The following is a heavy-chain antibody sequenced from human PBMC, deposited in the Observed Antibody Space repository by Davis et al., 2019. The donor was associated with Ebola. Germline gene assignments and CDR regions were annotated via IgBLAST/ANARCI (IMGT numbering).Heavy chain of an antibody. CDR2: IYSGGST. D-gene: IGHD3-9*01. J-gene: IGHJ6*02. CDR3: ARAAGEYYDILYYYYGMDV. Sequence: GESLKISCAASGFTVSSNYMSWVRQAPGKGLEWVSVIYSGGSTYYADSVKGRFTISRDNSKNTLYLQMNSLRAEDTAVYYCARAAGEYYDILYYYYGMDVWGQGTMVTVSS. CDR1: GFTVSSNY. V-gene: IGHV3-66*01.